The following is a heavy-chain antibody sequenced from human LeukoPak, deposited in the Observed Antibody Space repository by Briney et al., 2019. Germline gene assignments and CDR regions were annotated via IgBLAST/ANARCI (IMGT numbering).Heavy chain of an antibody. CDR3: ARRSMVRGVILFDY. Sequence: PSETLSLTCTASGGSISVYYWSWIRQPPGKGLERIGYIYYSGSTNYNPSLKSRVTISVDTSKNQFSLKLSSVTAADTAVYYCARRSMVRGVILFDYWGQGTLVTVSS. CDR1: GGSISVYY. J-gene: IGHJ4*02. V-gene: IGHV4-59*08. CDR2: IYYSGST. D-gene: IGHD3-10*01.